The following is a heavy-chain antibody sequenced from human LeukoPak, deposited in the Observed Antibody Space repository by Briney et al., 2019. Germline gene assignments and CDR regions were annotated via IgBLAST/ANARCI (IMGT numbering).Heavy chain of an antibody. CDR3: ARTPATHTVTTTNWFDP. J-gene: IGHJ5*02. CDR2: ISSSGSTI. D-gene: IGHD4-11*01. CDR1: GFTFSDYY. V-gene: IGHV3-11*01. Sequence: GGSLRLSCAASGFTFSDYYMSWIRQAPGKGLGWVSYISSSGSTIYYADSVKGRFTISRDNAKNSLYLQMNSLRAEDTAVYYCARTPATHTVTTTNWFDPWGQGTLVTVSS.